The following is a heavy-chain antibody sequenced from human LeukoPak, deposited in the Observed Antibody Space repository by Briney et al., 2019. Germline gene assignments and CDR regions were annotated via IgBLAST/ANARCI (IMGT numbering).Heavy chain of an antibody. CDR3: ARDRGGADWYFNL. J-gene: IGHJ2*01. CDR1: GGSIGSHY. Sequence: SETLSLTCTVSGGSIGSHYWSWIRQPPGKGLEWIGYIYYSGSTNYNPSLKSRVTISVDTSKNQFSLKLSSVTAADTAVYYCARDRGGADWYFNLWGRGTLVTVSS. CDR2: IYYSGST. V-gene: IGHV4-59*11. D-gene: IGHD3-10*01.